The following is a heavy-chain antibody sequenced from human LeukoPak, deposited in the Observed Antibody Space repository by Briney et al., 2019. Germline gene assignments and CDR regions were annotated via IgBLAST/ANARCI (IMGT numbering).Heavy chain of an antibody. Sequence: ASVKVSCKASGYTFTNYGITWMRQAPGQGLEWMGWINTYNGNTNYAQKLQGRVTITTDTSTSTAYMELSSLRSEDTAVYYCARVGLNYFDYWGQGTLVTVSS. V-gene: IGHV1-18*01. CDR2: INTYNGNT. CDR1: GYTFTNYG. CDR3: ARVGLNYFDY. J-gene: IGHJ4*02.